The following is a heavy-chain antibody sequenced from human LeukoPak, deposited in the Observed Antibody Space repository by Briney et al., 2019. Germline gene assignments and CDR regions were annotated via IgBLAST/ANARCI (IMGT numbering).Heavy chain of an antibody. CDR2: MNPNSGNT. CDR1: GYTFTSYD. V-gene: IGHV1-18*01. D-gene: IGHD6-19*01. Sequence: ASVKVSCKASGYTFTSYDINWVRQATGQGLEWMGWMNPNSGNTNYAQKLQGRVTMTTDTSTSTAYMELRSLRSDDTAVYYCASLYSSGWYGAFDIWGQGTMVTVSS. CDR3: ASLYSSGWYGAFDI. J-gene: IGHJ3*02.